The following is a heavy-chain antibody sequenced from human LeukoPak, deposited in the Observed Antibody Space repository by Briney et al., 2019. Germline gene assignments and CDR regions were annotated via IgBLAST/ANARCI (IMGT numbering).Heavy chain of an antibody. D-gene: IGHD6-13*01. CDR2: INHSGST. Sequence: PSETLSLTCAVYGGSFSGYYWSWIRQPPGKGLEWIGEINHSGSTNYNPSLKSRVTISVDTSKNQFSLKLSPVTAADTAVYYCASNSAAAGTRFDYWGQGTLVTVSS. J-gene: IGHJ4*02. CDR3: ASNSAAAGTRFDY. CDR1: GGSFSGYY. V-gene: IGHV4-34*01.